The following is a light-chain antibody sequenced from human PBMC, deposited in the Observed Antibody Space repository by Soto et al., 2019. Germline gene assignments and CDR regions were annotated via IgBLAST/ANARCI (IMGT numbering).Light chain of an antibody. CDR1: NIGGKS. CDR2: DDR. CDR3: QVWDGSGDQV. V-gene: IGLV3-21*02. Sequence: SYELTQPPSVSVAPGQTARITGGGDNIGGKSVHWYQQRPGQAPVLVVYDDRDRPSGIPERFSGSNSGNTATLTISRVEAGDEADYYCQVWDGSGDQVFGGGTKLTVL. J-gene: IGLJ3*02.